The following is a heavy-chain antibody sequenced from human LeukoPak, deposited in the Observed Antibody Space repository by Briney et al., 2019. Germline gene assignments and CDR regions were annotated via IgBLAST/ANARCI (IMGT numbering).Heavy chain of an antibody. J-gene: IGHJ4*02. Sequence: GGSLRLSCAASGFAFSNYWMHWVRQAPGKGLVWVSRIYTDGSSTNYADSVKGRFTISRDNAKNTLFLQMNSLRAEDTAVYYCARGASNRSDYWGQGTLVTVSS. V-gene: IGHV3-74*01. CDR2: IYTDGSST. CDR1: GFAFSNYW. D-gene: IGHD1-14*01. CDR3: ARGASNRSDY.